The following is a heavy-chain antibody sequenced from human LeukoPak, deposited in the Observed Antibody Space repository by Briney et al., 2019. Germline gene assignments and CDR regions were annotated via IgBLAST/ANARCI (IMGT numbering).Heavy chain of an antibody. J-gene: IGHJ4*02. Sequence: PGGSQRLSCAASGFTFDDYAMHWVRQAPGKGLEWVSGISWNSGSIGYADSVKGRFTISRDNAKNSLYLQMNSLRAEDTALYYCATSARTYLGSSLDYWGQGTLVTVSS. D-gene: IGHD2-15*01. CDR3: ATSARTYLGSSLDY. CDR2: ISWNSGSI. V-gene: IGHV3-9*01. CDR1: GFTFDDYA.